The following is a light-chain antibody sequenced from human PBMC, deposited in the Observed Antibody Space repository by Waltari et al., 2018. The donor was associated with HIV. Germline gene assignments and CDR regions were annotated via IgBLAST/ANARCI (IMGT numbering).Light chain of an antibody. CDR1: QGISTW. CDR3: QQTNSFPFT. J-gene: IGKJ5*01. V-gene: IGKV1-12*01. CDR2: GAS. Sequence: DIQMTQSPSSVSAYVGDRVTLTCRATQGISTWLAWYQQKPGKAPTLLISGASKLEPGVPQRFSGSGSGTSFSLTITSLQADDFAVYYCQQTNSFPFTFGQGTRLEIK.